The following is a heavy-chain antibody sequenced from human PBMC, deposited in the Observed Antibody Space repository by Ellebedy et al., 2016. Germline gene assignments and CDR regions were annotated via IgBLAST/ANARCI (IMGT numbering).Heavy chain of an antibody. V-gene: IGHV3-74*01. J-gene: IGHJ4*02. CDR1: GFTFRNYD. Sequence: GESLKISXAASGFTFRNYDMHWVRQAPGKGLVWVSRINDIGSSITYADFVKGRFTISRDNAKNTLYLQMNSLRAEDTAVYYCARVTDYYGSGGDYWGQGTLVTVSS. CDR3: ARVTDYYGSGGDY. D-gene: IGHD3-10*01. CDR2: INDIGSSI.